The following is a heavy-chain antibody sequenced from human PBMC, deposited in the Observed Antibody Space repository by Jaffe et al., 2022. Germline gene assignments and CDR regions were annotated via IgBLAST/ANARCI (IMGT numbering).Heavy chain of an antibody. Sequence: QLQLQESGPGLVKPSETLSLTCTVSGDSISSSLYSWGWIRQPPGKVLEWIGSVYRSGSTYYNPSLKSPVTMSVDTSKNHFSLKLTSVTAADTAVYYCARHREVGGGGTSSFDYWGQGTLVTVSS. CDR1: GDSISSSLYS. V-gene: IGHV4-39*01. CDR2: VYRSGST. CDR3: ARHREVGGGGTSSFDY. J-gene: IGHJ4*02. D-gene: IGHD6-19*01.